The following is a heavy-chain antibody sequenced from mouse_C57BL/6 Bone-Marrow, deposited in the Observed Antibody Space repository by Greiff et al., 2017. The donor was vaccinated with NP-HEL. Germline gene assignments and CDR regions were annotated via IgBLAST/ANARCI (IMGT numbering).Heavy chain of an antibody. V-gene: IGHV14-3*01. CDR1: GFNIKNTY. D-gene: IGHD1-1*01. CDR2: IDPANGNT. CDR3: AAYYYGSSYLSWFAY. J-gene: IGHJ3*01. Sequence: VQLQQSVAELVRPGASVKLSCTASGFNIKNTYMHWVKQRPEQGLEWIGRIDPANGNTKYAPKFQGKATITADTSSNTAYLQLSSLTSEDTAIYYCAAYYYGSSYLSWFAYWGQGTLVTVSA.